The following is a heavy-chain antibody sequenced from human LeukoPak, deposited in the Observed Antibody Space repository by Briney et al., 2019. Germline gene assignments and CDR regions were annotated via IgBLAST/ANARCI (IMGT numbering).Heavy chain of an antibody. CDR3: ARHRARGSYYSPNYYFDY. CDR2: INHSGST. Sequence: SETLSLTCAVYGGSFSGYYWSWIRQPPGKGLEWIGEINHSGSTNYNPSLKSRVTISVDTSKNQSSLKLSSVTAADTAVYYCARHRARGSYYSPNYYFDYWGQGTLVTVSS. CDR1: GGSFSGYY. D-gene: IGHD1-26*01. J-gene: IGHJ4*02. V-gene: IGHV4-34*01.